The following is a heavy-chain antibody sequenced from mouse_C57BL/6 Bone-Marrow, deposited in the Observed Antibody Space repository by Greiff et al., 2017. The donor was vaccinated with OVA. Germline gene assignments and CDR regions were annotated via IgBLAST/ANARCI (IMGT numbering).Heavy chain of an antibody. Sequence: EVMLVESGGGLVQPGGSLKLSCAASGFTFSDYYMYWVRQTPEKRLEWVAYISNGGGSTYYPDTVKGRFTISRDNAKNTLYLQMSRLKSEDTAMYYCARHDTYGGFAYWGQGTLVTVSA. CDR3: ARHDTYGGFAY. J-gene: IGHJ3*01. V-gene: IGHV5-12*01. D-gene: IGHD1-1*01. CDR2: ISNGGGST. CDR1: GFTFSDYY.